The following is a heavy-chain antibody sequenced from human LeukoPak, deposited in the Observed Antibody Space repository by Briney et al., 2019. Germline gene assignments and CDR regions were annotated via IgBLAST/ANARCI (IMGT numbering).Heavy chain of an antibody. CDR1: GFDFGAYE. Sequence: PGGSLRLSCAASGFDFGAYEMNWVRQAPGKGLEWVAYFAGSDTTKYYADSVRGRSTISRDNAKKSLYLQMNSLRAEDTALYYCTTLGYHLDSWGQGTLVTVSS. CDR3: TTLGYHLDS. CDR2: FAGSDTTK. D-gene: IGHD3-22*01. V-gene: IGHV3-48*03. J-gene: IGHJ4*02.